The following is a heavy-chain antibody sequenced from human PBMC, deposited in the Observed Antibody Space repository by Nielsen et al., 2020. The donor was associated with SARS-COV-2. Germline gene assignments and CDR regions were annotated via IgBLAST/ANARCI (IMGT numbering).Heavy chain of an antibody. D-gene: IGHD3-10*01. Sequence: VRQAPGKGLEWGAVISYDGSNKYYADSVKGRFTISRDNSKNTLYLQMNSLRAEDTAVYYCARDKYRYYGSGSYYYYYYGMDVWGQGTTVTVSS. J-gene: IGHJ6*02. CDR2: ISYDGSNK. V-gene: IGHV3-30*04. CDR3: ARDKYRYYGSGSYYYYYYGMDV.